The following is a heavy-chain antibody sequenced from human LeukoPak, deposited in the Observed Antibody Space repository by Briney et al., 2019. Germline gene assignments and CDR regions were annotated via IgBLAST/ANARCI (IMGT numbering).Heavy chain of an antibody. CDR3: ARDLAAAPYYYGMDV. V-gene: IGHV3-23*01. CDR1: GFTFSSYS. CDR2: ISGSGGST. J-gene: IGHJ6*02. D-gene: IGHD6-13*01. Sequence: AGSLRLSCAASGFTFSSYSMSWVRQAPGKGLEWVSAISGSGGSTYYADSVKGGFTISRDNSKNTLYLQMNSLRAEDTAVYYCARDLAAAPYYYGMDVWGQGTTVTVSS.